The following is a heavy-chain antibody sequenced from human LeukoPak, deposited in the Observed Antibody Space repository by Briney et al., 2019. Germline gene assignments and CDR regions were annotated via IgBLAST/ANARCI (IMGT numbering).Heavy chain of an antibody. V-gene: IGHV3-23*01. CDR2: IGDSGGST. CDR1: GFTFSSYA. J-gene: IGHJ3*02. D-gene: IGHD3-10*01. CDR3: AKDLGLRSFDI. Sequence: GGSLRLSCAASGFTFSSYAMGWVRQAPGKGLEWVSAIGDSGGSTYYADSVKGRFTISRDNFKSTLYLQMNSLRGEDTAVYYCAKDLGLRSFDIWGQGTMVTVSS.